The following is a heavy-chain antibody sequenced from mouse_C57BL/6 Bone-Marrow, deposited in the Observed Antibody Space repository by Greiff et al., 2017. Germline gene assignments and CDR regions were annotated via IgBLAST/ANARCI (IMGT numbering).Heavy chain of an antibody. J-gene: IGHJ2*01. CDR3: ARVRDGYDLDY. Sequence: QVQLQQPGAELVRPGSSVKLSCKASGYTFTSYWMHWVKQRPIQGLEWIGNIDPSDSETHYNQKFKDKATLTVDKSSSTAYMQLSSLTSEDSAVYYCARVRDGYDLDYWGQGTTLTVSS. D-gene: IGHD2-2*01. CDR2: IDPSDSET. V-gene: IGHV1-52*01. CDR1: GYTFTSYW.